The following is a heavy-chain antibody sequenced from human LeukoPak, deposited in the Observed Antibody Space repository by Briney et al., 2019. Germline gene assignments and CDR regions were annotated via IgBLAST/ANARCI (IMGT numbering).Heavy chain of an antibody. CDR3: AKDHDSTGLFQDRDY. CDR1: GFTFGRYA. Sequence: GGSLTLSCAASGFTFGRYAMNWVRQAPGKGLEWVSTISISANTHYADSVKGRFTISRDNSKSTLYLQMNSLRAEDTAIYYCAKDHDSTGLFQDRDYWGQGTQVTISS. J-gene: IGHJ4*02. V-gene: IGHV3-23*01. D-gene: IGHD6-19*01. CDR2: ISISANT.